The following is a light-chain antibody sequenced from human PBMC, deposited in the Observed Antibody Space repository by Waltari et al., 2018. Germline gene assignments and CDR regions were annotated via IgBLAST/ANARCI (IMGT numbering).Light chain of an antibody. CDR2: EVS. CDR1: SSDVGSYNL. Sequence: QSALTQPASVSGSPGQSITISCTGTSSDVGSYNLVSWYQQHPGKAPKLMIYEVSKRPSGAYNRFAGSKSGNTASLTISGLQAEDEADYYCCSYAGSSTHVVFGGGTKLTVL. CDR3: CSYAGSSTHVV. J-gene: IGLJ2*01. V-gene: IGLV2-23*02.